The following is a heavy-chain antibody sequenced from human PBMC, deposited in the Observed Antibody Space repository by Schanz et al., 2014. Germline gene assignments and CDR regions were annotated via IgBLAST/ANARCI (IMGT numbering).Heavy chain of an antibody. J-gene: IGHJ4*02. CDR3: ARAPTAYCSDTSCLGTPFDY. Sequence: QVQLVQSGAEVKKPGSSVKVSCKASGGTFSTYTISWVRQAPGQGLEWMGRIIPILGIANYAQKFQGRVTITADKSTFTAYMDVSSLRSEDTAVYYCARAPTAYCSDTSCLGTPFDYWGQGTLXTVSS. CDR1: GGTFSTYT. D-gene: IGHD2-2*01. CDR2: IIPILGIA. V-gene: IGHV1-69*02.